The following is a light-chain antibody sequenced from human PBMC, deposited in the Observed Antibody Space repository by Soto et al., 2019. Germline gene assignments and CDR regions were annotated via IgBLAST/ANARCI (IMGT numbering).Light chain of an antibody. CDR3: QQLNTFPPFFT. J-gene: IGKJ3*01. V-gene: IGKV1-9*01. CDR2: GAS. CDR1: QGTRSY. Sequence: IQLTQSPSFLSASVGDRVTITCRASQGTRSYLAWYQQRPGKAPELLIYGASTLRPGGASRFSGSGSGAEFTLTISSLQPEDFATYFCQQLNTFPPFFTFGPGTKVDIK.